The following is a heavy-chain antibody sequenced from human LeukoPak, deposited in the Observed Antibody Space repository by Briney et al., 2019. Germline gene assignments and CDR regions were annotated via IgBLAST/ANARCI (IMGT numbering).Heavy chain of an antibody. J-gene: IGHJ2*01. CDR2: ISSSGTT. Sequence: GGSLSLSCAASGFTFSSYSMNWVRQAPGKGPEWVSFISSSGTTYYADSVKGRFTISRDNAKSSVYLQLNSLRGEDTAVYYCARGSMIIVADWYFDLWGRGTLVTVSS. CDR3: ARGSMIIVADWYFDL. D-gene: IGHD3-22*01. V-gene: IGHV3-48*01. CDR1: GFTFSSYS.